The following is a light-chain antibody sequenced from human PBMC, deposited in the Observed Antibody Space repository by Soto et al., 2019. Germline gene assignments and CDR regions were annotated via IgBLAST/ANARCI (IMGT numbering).Light chain of an antibody. CDR3: GTWDSSLSQV. V-gene: IGLV1-51*01. J-gene: IGLJ1*01. CDR2: DNN. CDR1: SPNIGNNY. Sequence: QSVLTQPPSVSAAPGQKVTISCSGSSPNIGNNYVSWYQQLPGTAPKLLIYDNNKRPSGIPDRFSGSKSGTSATLGITGLQTGDEADYYCGTWDSSLSQVFGTGTKLTVL.